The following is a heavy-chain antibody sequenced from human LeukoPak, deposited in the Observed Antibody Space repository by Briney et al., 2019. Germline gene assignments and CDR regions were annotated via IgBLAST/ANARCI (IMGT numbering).Heavy chain of an antibody. J-gene: IGHJ3*02. Sequence: PSETLSLTCTVSGGSISSSSYYWGWIRQPPGKGLEWIGTFYYSGSTYYNPSLKSRVTISVDRSKNQFSLKLTSVTAADTAVYHCARHMGTVVTGTGGDAFDTWGQGTMVTVSS. CDR2: FYYSGST. V-gene: IGHV4-39*01. CDR3: ARHMGTVVTGTGGDAFDT. CDR1: GGSISSSSYY. D-gene: IGHD2-8*02.